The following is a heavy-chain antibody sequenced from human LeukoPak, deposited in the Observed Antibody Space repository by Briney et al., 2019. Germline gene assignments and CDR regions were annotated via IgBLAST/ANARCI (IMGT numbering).Heavy chain of an antibody. D-gene: IGHD3-10*01. CDR3: ARGSVVRGVVYDWFDP. J-gene: IGHJ5*02. Sequence: SVKVSCKASGYTFTSYGISWVRQAPGQGLEWMGGIIPIFGTTNYAQNFQGRVTLTADESTSTAYMELSSLRSEDTAIYYCARGSVVRGVVYDWFDPWGQGTLVTVSS. CDR1: GYTFTSYG. CDR2: IIPIFGTT. V-gene: IGHV1-69*13.